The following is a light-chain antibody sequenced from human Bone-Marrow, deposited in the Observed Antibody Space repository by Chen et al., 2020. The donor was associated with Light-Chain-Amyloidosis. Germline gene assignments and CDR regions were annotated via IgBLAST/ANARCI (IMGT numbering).Light chain of an antibody. V-gene: IGLV2-23*01. CDR1: SSDVGSYYL. CDR2: EGN. J-gene: IGLJ2*01. Sequence: QSALTQPASVSGSPGQSITISCTGTSSDVGSYYLVSWYQQHPGKAPNLIVYEGNKRPSGVSNRFSGSKSGNTASLTISGLQAEDEADYYCCSYAGNSLVFGGGTKLTVL. CDR3: CSYAGNSLV.